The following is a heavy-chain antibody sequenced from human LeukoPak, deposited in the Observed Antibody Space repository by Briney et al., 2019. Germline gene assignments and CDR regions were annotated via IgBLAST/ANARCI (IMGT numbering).Heavy chain of an antibody. CDR3: ARYEDALDI. V-gene: IGHV3-21*01. CDR2: ISSSSSYI. CDR1: GFTFSSYS. J-gene: IGHJ3*02. D-gene: IGHD3-3*01. Sequence: GGSLRLSCAASGFTFSSYSMNWVRQAPGKGLEWVSSISSSSSYIYYAASVKGRFTISRDNAKNPLYLQMNSLRAEDTAVYYCARYEDALDIWGQGTMVTVSS.